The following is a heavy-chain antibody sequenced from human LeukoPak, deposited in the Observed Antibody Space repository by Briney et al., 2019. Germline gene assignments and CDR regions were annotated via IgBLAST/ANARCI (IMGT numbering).Heavy chain of an antibody. D-gene: IGHD3-9*01. CDR1: GYSFTSYW. V-gene: IGHV5-51*01. Sequence: GESLKISCNGSGYSFTSYWIGWVRQMPGKGLEWMGIIYPGDSDTRYSPSFQGQVTISADKSISTAYLQWSSLKASDTAMYYCASGLLSDILTGYFARGFGAFDIWGQGTMVTVSS. CDR3: ASGLLSDILTGYFARGFGAFDI. J-gene: IGHJ3*02. CDR2: IYPGDSDT.